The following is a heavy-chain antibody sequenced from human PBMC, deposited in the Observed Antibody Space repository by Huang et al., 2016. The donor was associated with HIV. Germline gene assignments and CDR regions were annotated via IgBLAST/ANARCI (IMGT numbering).Heavy chain of an antibody. CDR1: GFDFCSYA. V-gene: IGHV3-30-3*01. Sequence: QVQLGESGGGVVQPEKSLRLSCAASGFDFCSYAMNWVRQAPGKGPQWVAVRSNDGNNRYYSDAVKGRFIISRDNSKNTLYLQMNSLRGEDTAIYYCARGGILGTSWYRPFDYWGQGTLVTVSS. D-gene: IGHD6-13*01. J-gene: IGHJ4*02. CDR3: ARGGILGTSWYRPFDY. CDR2: RSNDGNNR.